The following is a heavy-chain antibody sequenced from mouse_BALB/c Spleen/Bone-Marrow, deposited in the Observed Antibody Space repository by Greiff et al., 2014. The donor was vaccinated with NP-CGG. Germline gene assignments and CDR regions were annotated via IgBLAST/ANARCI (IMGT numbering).Heavy chain of an antibody. CDR1: GFNIKDTY. CDR3: ANYYYGYYFDS. D-gene: IGHD1-1*01. J-gene: IGHJ2*01. CDR2: IDPANGNT. V-gene: IGHV14-3*02. Sequence: EVQLQQSGAELVKPGASVKLSCTASGFNIKDTYMHWVKQRHEQGLEWIGRIDPANGNTKYDPKFQGKATITADTSSNTAYLQLSSLTSEDTAVYYCANYYYGYYFDSWGQGTTLTVSS.